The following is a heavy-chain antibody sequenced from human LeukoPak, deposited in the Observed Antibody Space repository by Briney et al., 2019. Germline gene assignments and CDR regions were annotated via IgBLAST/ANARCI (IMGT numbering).Heavy chain of an antibody. Sequence: ASVKVSCKASGYTFTGYYMHWVRQAPGQGLEWMGWINPNSGGTNYAQKFQGRVTMTRDTSISTAYMELSRLRSDDTAVYYCARVYYDILTGYSDLDYWGQGTLVTVSS. V-gene: IGHV1-2*02. CDR3: ARVYYDILTGYSDLDY. J-gene: IGHJ4*02. CDR1: GYTFTGYY. D-gene: IGHD3-9*01. CDR2: INPNSGGT.